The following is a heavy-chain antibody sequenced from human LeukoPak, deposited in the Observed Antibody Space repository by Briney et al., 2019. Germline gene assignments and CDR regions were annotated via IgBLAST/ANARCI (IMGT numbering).Heavy chain of an antibody. J-gene: IGHJ6*04. D-gene: IGHD6-13*01. CDR2: IYYSGST. CDR3: AREALVWGYYYYGMDV. CDR1: GGSISSGGYY. V-gene: IGHV4-31*03. Sequence: PSQTLSLTCTVSGGSISSGGYYWSWIRQHPGKGLEWIGYIYYSGSTYYNPSLKSRVTISVDTSKNQFSLKLSSVTAADTAVCYCAREALVWGYYYYGMDVWGKGTTVTVSS.